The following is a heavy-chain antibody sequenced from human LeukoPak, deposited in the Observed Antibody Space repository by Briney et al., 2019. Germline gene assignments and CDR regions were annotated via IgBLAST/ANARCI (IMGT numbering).Heavy chain of an antibody. CDR2: ISAYNGNT. D-gene: IGHD5-12*01. J-gene: IGHJ6*03. CDR1: GYTFTSYG. V-gene: IGHV1-18*01. CDR3: ARSNNLGPRGYDAPYYYYMDV. Sequence: ASVKVSCKASGYTFTSYGISWVRQAPGQGLEWMGWISAYNGNTNYAQKLQGRVTMTTDTSTSTAYMELRSLRSDDTAVYYCARSNNLGPRGYDAPYYYYMDVWGKGTTVTISS.